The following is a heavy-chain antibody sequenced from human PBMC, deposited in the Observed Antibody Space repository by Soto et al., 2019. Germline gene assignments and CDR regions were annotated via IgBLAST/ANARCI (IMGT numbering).Heavy chain of an antibody. CDR1: GNSFTTYW. D-gene: IGHD5-18*01. CDR2: IYPGDSDT. J-gene: IGHJ4*02. Sequence: GESLKISCQGSGNSFTTYWIAWVRQMPGKGLEWVGIIYPGDSDTRYSPSFQGQVTISADKSISTAYLQWSSLKASDTAMYYCARQGYSYGYDYWGQGTQVTVSS. CDR3: ARQGYSYGYDY. V-gene: IGHV5-51*01.